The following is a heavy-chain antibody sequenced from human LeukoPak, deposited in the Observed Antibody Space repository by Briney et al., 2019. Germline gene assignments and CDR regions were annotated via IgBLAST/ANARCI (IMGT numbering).Heavy chain of an antibody. CDR1: GDSGSSNSAA. CDR3: ARGNIGHWELRAYFDY. Sequence: SQTLSLTRAISGDSGSSNSAAWNWSSQSPSRGVVWLGRTYYRSKWYNDYAGSVKSPITINPDPSTNQFSLQLNSVAPEDTAVYYCARGNIGHWELRAYFDYWGQGTLVTVSS. V-gene: IGHV6-1*01. J-gene: IGHJ4*02. CDR2: TYYRSKWYN. D-gene: IGHD1-26*01.